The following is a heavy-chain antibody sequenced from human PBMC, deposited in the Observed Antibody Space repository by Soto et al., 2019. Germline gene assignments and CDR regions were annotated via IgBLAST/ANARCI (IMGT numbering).Heavy chain of an antibody. V-gene: IGHV4-34*01. CDR1: GGSFSGYY. CDR3: ARGQGIAVACKDPEGTDFDY. D-gene: IGHD6-19*01. J-gene: IGHJ4*02. Sequence: SETLSLTCVVYGGSFSGYYWRWIRQPPGKGLEWIGEINHSGSTNYNPSLKSRVTISVDTSKNQFSLKLSSVTAADTAVYYCARGQGIAVACKDPEGTDFDYWGQGALVTVSS. CDR2: INHSGST.